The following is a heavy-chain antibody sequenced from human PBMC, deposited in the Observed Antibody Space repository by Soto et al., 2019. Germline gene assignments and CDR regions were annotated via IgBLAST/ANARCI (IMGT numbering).Heavy chain of an antibody. CDR1: GYTFTSYG. D-gene: IGHD4-17*01. CDR3: ASSFGYTVTTAFDY. CDR2: ISAYNGNT. J-gene: IGHJ4*02. V-gene: IGHV1-18*01. Sequence: ASVKVSCKASGYTFTSYGISWVRQAPGQGLEWMGWISAYNGNTNYAQKLQGRVTMTTDTSTSTAYMELRSLRSDDTAVYYCASSFGYTVTTAFDYWGQGTLVTVSS.